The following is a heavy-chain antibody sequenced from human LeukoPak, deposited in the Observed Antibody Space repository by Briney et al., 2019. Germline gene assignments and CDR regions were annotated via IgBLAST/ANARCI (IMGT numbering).Heavy chain of an antibody. Sequence: AGSLRLPCAVSGITLSNYGMGWVRQAPGKGLEWVAGISDRGGRTNYADSVKGRFTISRDNPRNTLYLQMNSLSAEDTAVYFCAKRGVVIRVILVGFHKEAYYFDSWGQGALVTVSS. J-gene: IGHJ4*02. V-gene: IGHV3-23*01. D-gene: IGHD3-22*01. CDR2: ISDRGGRT. CDR3: AKRGVVIRVILVGFHKEAYYFDS. CDR1: GITLSNYG.